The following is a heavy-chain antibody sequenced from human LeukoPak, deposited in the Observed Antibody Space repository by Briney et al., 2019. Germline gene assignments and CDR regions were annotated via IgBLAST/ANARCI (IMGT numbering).Heavy chain of an antibody. D-gene: IGHD3-10*01. V-gene: IGHV5-51*01. CDR2: IYPGDSDT. J-gene: IGHJ4*02. CDR1: GYSFTSYW. CDR3: ARGGDYYYGSGSYLDY. Sequence: GESLKISCKGSGYSFTSYWIVWVRQMPGKGLEWMGIIYPGDSDTRYSPSFQGQVTISADKSISTAYLQWSSLKASDTAMSYCARGGDYYYGSGSYLDYWGQGTLVTVSS.